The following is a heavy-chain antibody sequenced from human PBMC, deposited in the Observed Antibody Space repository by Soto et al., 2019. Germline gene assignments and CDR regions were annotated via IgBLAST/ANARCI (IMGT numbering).Heavy chain of an antibody. D-gene: IGHD6-13*01. CDR2: IFANGHT. Sequence: PSETLSLTCIVSGGSISERYWNWVRQPPGKGLEWIGLIFANGHTDYNPSLKSRVTMSVDASKNQFSLRLTSMTAADTAVYYCVASLAASGLNWLDPWGRGTLVTASS. CDR3: VASLAASGLNWLDP. J-gene: IGHJ5*02. CDR1: GGSISERY. V-gene: IGHV4-4*07.